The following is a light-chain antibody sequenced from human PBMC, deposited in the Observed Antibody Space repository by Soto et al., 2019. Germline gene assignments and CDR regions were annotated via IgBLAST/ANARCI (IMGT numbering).Light chain of an antibody. J-gene: IGKJ4*01. CDR3: QQFNTYPLT. CDR1: QGINDY. Sequence: DLQLTQSPSFLSASVGDRVTITCRASQGINDYLAWYQQKPEKAPKLLIYAASTLQSEVPSRFSGSASGTEFTLTISSLQPEDFATYYCQQFNTYPLTFGGGTKVEVK. V-gene: IGKV1-9*01. CDR2: AAS.